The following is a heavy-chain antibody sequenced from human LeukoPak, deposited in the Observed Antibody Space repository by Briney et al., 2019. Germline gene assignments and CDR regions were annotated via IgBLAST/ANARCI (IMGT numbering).Heavy chain of an antibody. CDR1: GGSFSGYY. CDR2: INHSGST. CDR3: ATGAAGTWYYYYGMDV. J-gene: IGHJ6*04. Sequence: SETLSLTCAVYGGSFSGYYWSWIRQPPGKGLEWIGEINHSGSTNYNPSLKSRVTISVDTSKNQFSLKLSSVTAADTAVYYCATGAAGTWYYYYGMDVWGKGTTVTVSS. V-gene: IGHV4-34*01. D-gene: IGHD6-13*01.